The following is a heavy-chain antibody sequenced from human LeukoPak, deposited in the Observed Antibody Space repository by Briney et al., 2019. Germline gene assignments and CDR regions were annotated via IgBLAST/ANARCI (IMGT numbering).Heavy chain of an antibody. Sequence: PGGSLRLSCAASGFTFSSYWMNWVRQAPGKGLVWVSRIASDGNSTTYADSVKGRFSISRDNAKNTLYLQMNSLRVEDTAVYYCARGRPHGNDYWGQGTLSPSPQ. D-gene: IGHD4-23*01. J-gene: IGHJ4*02. V-gene: IGHV3-74*01. CDR2: IASDGNST. CDR3: ARGRPHGNDY. CDR1: GFTFSSYW.